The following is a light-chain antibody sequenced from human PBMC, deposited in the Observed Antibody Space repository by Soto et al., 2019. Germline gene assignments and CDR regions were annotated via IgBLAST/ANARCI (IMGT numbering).Light chain of an antibody. Sequence: EILLTQSPATLSLYPGERATLSCRASQSVSSYLAWYQQRPGQAPRLLIYDASNRATGVPARFSGSGSGTDFTLTISSLEPEDFAVYYCQQRSSWPPTFGQRTRLEIK. V-gene: IGKV3-11*01. CDR2: DAS. CDR3: QQRSSWPPT. CDR1: QSVSSY. J-gene: IGKJ5*01.